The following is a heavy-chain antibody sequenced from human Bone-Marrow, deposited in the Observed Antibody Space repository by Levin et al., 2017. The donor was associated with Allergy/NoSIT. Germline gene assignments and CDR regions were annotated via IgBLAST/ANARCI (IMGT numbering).Heavy chain of an antibody. CDR3: ARVGVYRQFDY. CDR2: IIPTFGTT. D-gene: IGHD1-1*01. J-gene: IGHJ4*02. CDR1: GGTFYNYA. Sequence: SVKVSCKASGGTFYNYAIIWVRQAPGQGLEWMGGIIPTFGTTNYAQKFQGRVTITANKSTSTAYMELSSLRSEDTAVFYCARVGVYRQFDYWGQGTLVTVSS. V-gene: IGHV1-69*06.